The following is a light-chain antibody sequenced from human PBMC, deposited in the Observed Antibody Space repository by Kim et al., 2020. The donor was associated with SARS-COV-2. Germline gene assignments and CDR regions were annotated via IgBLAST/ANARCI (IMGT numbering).Light chain of an antibody. Sequence: SSELTQDPAVSVALGQTVRITCQGDSLRSYYASWYQQKPGQAPVLVAYGANNRPSGIPDRFSGSRSGNTASLTVTGAQAEDEADYYCNSRDSSGNQVVFG. CDR1: SLRSYY. CDR2: GAN. V-gene: IGLV3-19*01. J-gene: IGLJ2*01. CDR3: NSRDSSGNQVV.